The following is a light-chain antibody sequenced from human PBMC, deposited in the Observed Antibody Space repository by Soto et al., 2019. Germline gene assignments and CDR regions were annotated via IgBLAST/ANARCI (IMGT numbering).Light chain of an antibody. CDR1: SSDVGGYNS. CDR3: SSYACTKNLV. Sequence: QSALTQPPSASGSPGQSVTISCTGTSSDVGGYNSVSWYQQHPGKAPKLVIYEVNKRPSGVPDRFSASKSDNTASLTVSGLQAEDEADYYCSSYACTKNLVFGGGTKVTVL. J-gene: IGLJ2*01. CDR2: EVN. V-gene: IGLV2-8*01.